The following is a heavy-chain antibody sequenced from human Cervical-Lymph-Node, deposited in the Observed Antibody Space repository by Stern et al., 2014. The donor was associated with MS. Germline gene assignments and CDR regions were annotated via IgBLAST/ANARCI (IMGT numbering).Heavy chain of an antibody. CDR3: ARQTTAWASDV. CDR2: IYPGDSET. CDR1: GFKFSIYW. D-gene: IGHD1-14*01. V-gene: IGHV5-51*01. Sequence: EDQLVESGAELIRPGESLKISCKGSGFKFSIYWIAWVRQMPGKGLEWMGIIYPGDSETRYSPSFQGQVTMSADKSTGTAYLQWSSLNASDTAMYFCARQTTAWASDVWGQGTLVTVSS. J-gene: IGHJ4*02.